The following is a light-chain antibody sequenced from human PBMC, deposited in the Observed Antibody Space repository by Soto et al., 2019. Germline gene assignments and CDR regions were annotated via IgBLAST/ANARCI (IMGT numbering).Light chain of an antibody. CDR2: AAS. V-gene: IGKV1-9*01. CDR3: QQRSNWPST. CDR1: QGINSY. J-gene: IGKJ4*01. Sequence: DIQLTQSPSVLSASVGDRVTITCRASQGINSYLAWYQQKPGKVPKLLIFAASTLHGGVPSRFSGSGSGTEFTLTISSLQPEDFATYYCQQRSNWPSTFGGGTKVEIK.